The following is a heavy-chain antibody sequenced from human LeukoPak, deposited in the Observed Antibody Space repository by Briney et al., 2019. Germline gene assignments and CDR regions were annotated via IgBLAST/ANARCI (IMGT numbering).Heavy chain of an antibody. V-gene: IGHV4-59*01. Sequence: SETLSLTCTVSGGSINSYYWSWLRQPPGKGLEWIGNIYYSGSTKYNPSLESRVTISLDTSKHHFSLRLSSVTAADTAVYYCARGPYYSDSSGYYPFDYWGQGTLVTVSS. D-gene: IGHD3-22*01. CDR2: IYYSGST. J-gene: IGHJ4*02. CDR3: ARGPYYSDSSGYYPFDY. CDR1: GGSINSYY.